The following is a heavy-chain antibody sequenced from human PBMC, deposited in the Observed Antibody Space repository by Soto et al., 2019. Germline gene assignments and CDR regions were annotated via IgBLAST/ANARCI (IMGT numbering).Heavy chain of an antibody. CDR2: IIPIFGTA. Sequence: QVQLVQSGAEVKKPGSSVKVSCKASGGTFSSYAISWVRQAPGQGLEWMGGIIPIFGTANYAQKFQGRVTITADESTSTAYMELRSLRSEDTAVYYCARTRDRDYYDSSGYSDAFDIWGQGTMVTVSS. V-gene: IGHV1-69*01. D-gene: IGHD3-22*01. CDR3: ARTRDRDYYDSSGYSDAFDI. CDR1: GGTFSSYA. J-gene: IGHJ3*02.